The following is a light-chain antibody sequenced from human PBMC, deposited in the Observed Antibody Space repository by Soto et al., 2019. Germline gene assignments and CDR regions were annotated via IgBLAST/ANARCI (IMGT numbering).Light chain of an antibody. CDR2: DAS. CDR3: QQYNSYLWT. Sequence: DIQMYQSPSTLSASVGDRVTITCRASQSISSWLAWYQQKPGKAPKLLIYDASSLESGVPSRFSGSGSGTEFTLTISSLQPDDFATYYCQQYNSYLWTFGQGTKVDIK. CDR1: QSISSW. V-gene: IGKV1-5*01. J-gene: IGKJ1*01.